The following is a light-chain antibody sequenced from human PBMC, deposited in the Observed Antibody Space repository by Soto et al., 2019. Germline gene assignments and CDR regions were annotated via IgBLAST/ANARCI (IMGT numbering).Light chain of an antibody. CDR3: SSYKTSSTVVV. CDR1: SSDIGGYNY. Sequence: QSALTQPASVSGSPGQSITISCTGTSSDIGGYNYVSWYQQYPGKAPKLIIFGVSDRPSGVSNRFSGSKSGTTASLTISGLQAEDEADYYCSSYKTSSTVVVFGGWTQLTVL. J-gene: IGLJ2*01. CDR2: GVS. V-gene: IGLV2-14*01.